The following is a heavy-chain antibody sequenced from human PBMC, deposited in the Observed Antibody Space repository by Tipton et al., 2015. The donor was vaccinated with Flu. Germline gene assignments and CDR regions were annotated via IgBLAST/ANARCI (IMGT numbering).Heavy chain of an antibody. CDR1: GDSITGYY. CDR3: ARGLGGTNPS. D-gene: IGHD1-14*01. J-gene: IGHJ5*02. CDR2: FYHTGDT. V-gene: IGHV4-59*01. Sequence: TLSLTCSVSGDSITGYYWSWIRQSPGKGLEWIGYFYHTGDTNYNPSLASRVTISVDMSTNQLSRHLRSVTAADAAGYYCARGLGGTNPSWGRGTLVTVSS.